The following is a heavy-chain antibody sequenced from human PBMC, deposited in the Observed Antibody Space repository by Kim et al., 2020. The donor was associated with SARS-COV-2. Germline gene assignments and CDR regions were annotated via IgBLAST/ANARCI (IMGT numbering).Heavy chain of an antibody. Sequence: GGSLRLSCAASGFTFDDYAMHWVRQAPGKGLEWVSGISWNSGSIGYADSVKGRFTISRDNAKNSLYLQMNSLRAEDTALYYCAKDMGDGYYYDSSGPSDYWGQGTLVTVSS. D-gene: IGHD3-22*01. CDR1: GFTFDDYA. CDR2: ISWNSGSI. J-gene: IGHJ4*02. V-gene: IGHV3-9*01. CDR3: AKDMGDGYYYDSSGPSDY.